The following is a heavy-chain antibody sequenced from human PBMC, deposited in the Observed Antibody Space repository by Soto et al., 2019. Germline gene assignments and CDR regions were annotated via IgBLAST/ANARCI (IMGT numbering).Heavy chain of an antibody. CDR1: SDSSSSYK. CDR3: VRQGFGPLHGHLDV. Sequence: QVQLQESGPGLVKPSEPLSLTCTVSSDSSSSYKWSWIRQTPGKGLEWIGYIDNNGDISYNPSLRSRITITISIDTSKKQVSLRLSSVTAADTGVYYCVRQGFGPLHGHLDVWGQGTTVTVSS. CDR2: IDNNGDI. J-gene: IGHJ6*02. V-gene: IGHV4-59*08. D-gene: IGHD3-10*01.